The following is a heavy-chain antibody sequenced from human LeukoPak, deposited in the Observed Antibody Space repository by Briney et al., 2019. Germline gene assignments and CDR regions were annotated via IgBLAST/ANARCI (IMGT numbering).Heavy chain of an antibody. V-gene: IGHV3-30*04. CDR1: GFTFSSYA. D-gene: IGHD2-15*01. Sequence: GRSLRLSCAASGFTFSSYAMHWVRQAPGKGLEWVAVISYDGSNKYYADSVKGRFTISRDKSKNTLYLQMNSLRAEDTAVYYCARVSCSGGSCLDYYFDYWGQGTLVTVSS. CDR2: ISYDGSNK. CDR3: ARVSCSGGSCLDYYFDY. J-gene: IGHJ4*02.